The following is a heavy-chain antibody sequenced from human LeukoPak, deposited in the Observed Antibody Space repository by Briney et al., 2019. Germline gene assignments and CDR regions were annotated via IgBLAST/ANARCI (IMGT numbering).Heavy chain of an antibody. V-gene: IGHV1-18*04. CDR1: GYTFTSYG. CDR2: ISANNGET. D-gene: IGHD2-2*01. CDR3: ARVPPSAHQMLSSDY. Sequence: DSVIVSCKVSGYTFTSYGISWVRQAPGQGLEWMAWISANNGETRYAQHLQGRVTMTTDTSTSTAYMELRSLRSDDTAVYYCARVPPSAHQMLSSDYWGQGTQVTVSS. J-gene: IGHJ4*02.